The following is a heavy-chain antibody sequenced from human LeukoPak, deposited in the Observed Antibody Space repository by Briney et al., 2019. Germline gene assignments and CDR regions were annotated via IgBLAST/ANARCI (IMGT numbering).Heavy chain of an antibody. CDR2: IYTSGST. Sequence: SETLSLICTVSGGSISSYYWSWIRQPAGKGLEWIGRIYTSGSTNYNPSLKSRVTMSVDASKNQFSLKLSSVTAADTAVYYCARDDNRIVGAKYAFDIWGQGTMVTVSS. CDR1: GGSISSYY. J-gene: IGHJ3*02. CDR3: ARDDNRIVGAKYAFDI. V-gene: IGHV4-4*07. D-gene: IGHD1-26*01.